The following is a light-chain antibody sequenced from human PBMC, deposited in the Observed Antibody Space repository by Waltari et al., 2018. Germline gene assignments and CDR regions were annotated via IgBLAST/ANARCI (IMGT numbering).Light chain of an antibody. CDR2: RNN. CDR1: SSKIGAGFD. CDR3: QSYDSNLVL. J-gene: IGLJ2*01. V-gene: IGLV1-40*01. Sequence: QSVLTQPPSVSGAPGQRVTISCTGSSSKIGAGFDVHWYQQLPGTAPKLLIYRNNNRPSGVPDRFSGSKSGTSASLAITGLQAEDEADYYCQSYDSNLVLFGGGTKLTVL.